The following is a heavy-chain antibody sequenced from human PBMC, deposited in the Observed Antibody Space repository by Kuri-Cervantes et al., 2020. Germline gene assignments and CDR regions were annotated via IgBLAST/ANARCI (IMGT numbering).Heavy chain of an antibody. Sequence: GESLKISYAASGFTFSSYSMNWVRQAPGKGLEWVSSISSSSSYIYYADSVKGRFTISRDNAKNSLYLQMNSLRAEDTAVYYCARGGPWVPAATSWFDPWGQGTLVTVSS. D-gene: IGHD2-2*01. CDR3: ARGGPWVPAATSWFDP. CDR1: GFTFSSYS. V-gene: IGHV3-21*01. J-gene: IGHJ5*02. CDR2: ISSSSSYI.